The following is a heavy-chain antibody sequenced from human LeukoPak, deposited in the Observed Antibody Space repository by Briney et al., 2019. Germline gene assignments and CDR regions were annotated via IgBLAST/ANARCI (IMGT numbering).Heavy chain of an antibody. CDR3: ARDGLDRYYYGMDV. J-gene: IGHJ6*02. CDR2: IYYSGST. V-gene: IGHV4-59*01. D-gene: IGHD3-9*01. Sequence: SETLSFTCTVSGGSISSYYWSWIRQPPGKGLEWIGYIYYSGSTNYNPSLKSRVTISVDTSKNQFSLKLSSVTAADTAVYYCARDGLDRYYYGMDVWGQGTTVTVSS. CDR1: GGSISSYY.